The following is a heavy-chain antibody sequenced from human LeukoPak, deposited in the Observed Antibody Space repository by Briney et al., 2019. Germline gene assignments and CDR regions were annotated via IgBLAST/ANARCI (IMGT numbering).Heavy chain of an antibody. J-gene: IGHJ6*02. D-gene: IGHD3-10*01. V-gene: IGHV4-34*01. CDR2: INHSGST. CDR1: GGSFSGYY. CDR3: ARHLWFGDPTFPDYYYGMDV. Sequence: SETLSLICAVYGGSFSGYYWSWIRQPPGKGLEWIGEINHSGSTNYNPSLKSRVTISVDTSKNQFSLKLSSVTAADTAVYYCARHLWFGDPTFPDYYYGMDVWGQGTTVTVSS.